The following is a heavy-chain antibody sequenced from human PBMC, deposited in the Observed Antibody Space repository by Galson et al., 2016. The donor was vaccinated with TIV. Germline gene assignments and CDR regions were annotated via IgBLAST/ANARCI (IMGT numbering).Heavy chain of an antibody. CDR1: GFTVSINY. J-gene: IGHJ6*02. D-gene: IGHD3-22*01. Sequence: SLRLSCAASGFTVSINYMTWVRQAPGKGLEWVSAISGGGGSTYYADSVKGRFTISRDNSKNTLFLQMNSLRAEDTAVYYCTKVPSSGFSYYYGLDVWGQGTTVTVSS. CDR3: TKVPSSGFSYYYGLDV. V-gene: IGHV3-23*01. CDR2: ISGGGGST.